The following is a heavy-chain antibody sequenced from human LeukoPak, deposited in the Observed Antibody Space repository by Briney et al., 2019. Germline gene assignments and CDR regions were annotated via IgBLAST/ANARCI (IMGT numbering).Heavy chain of an antibody. CDR2: ISSSSSTI. J-gene: IGHJ3*02. V-gene: IGHV3-48*04. CDR1: GVTFSSYS. Sequence: GGSLRLSCAASGVTFSSYSMNWVRQVPGKGLEWVSYISSSSSTIYYADSVKGRFTISRDNAKNSLYLQMNSLRAEDTAVYYCARANYYDSSGYPPGAFDIWGQGTMVTVSS. D-gene: IGHD3-22*01. CDR3: ARANYYDSSGYPPGAFDI.